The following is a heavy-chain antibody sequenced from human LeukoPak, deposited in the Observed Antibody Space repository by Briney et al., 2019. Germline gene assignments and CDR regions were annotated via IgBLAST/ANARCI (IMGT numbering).Heavy chain of an antibody. D-gene: IGHD2-2*01. V-gene: IGHV1-18*01. CDR3: ARDGTSTDDY. CDR2: ISGNNDNP. CDR1: GYTFSNFG. J-gene: IGHJ4*02. Sequence: ASVKVSCKTSGYTFSNFGISWVRQAPGQGLEWMGWISGNNDNPNYGQKFQGRFTVTTDSSTSTAYMELRNLRSDDTAVYYCARDGTSTDDYWGQGALVTVSS.